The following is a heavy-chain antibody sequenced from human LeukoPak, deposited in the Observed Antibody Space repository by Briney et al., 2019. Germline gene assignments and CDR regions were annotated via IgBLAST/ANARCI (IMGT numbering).Heavy chain of an antibody. J-gene: IGHJ4*03. CDR3: PRLGPAILAPTGMAF. CDR2: INNDGSYT. V-gene: IGHV3-74*01. Sequence: PGGSLRLSCAASGFTFSGYWMHWVRQAPGKGLVWVSRINNDGSYTSYADSVKGRFTISRDNAKNTLYVQMNSLRAEDTAVYYWPRLGPAILAPTGMAFWAQGPRATFPS. CDR1: GFTFSGYW. D-gene: IGHD1-14*01.